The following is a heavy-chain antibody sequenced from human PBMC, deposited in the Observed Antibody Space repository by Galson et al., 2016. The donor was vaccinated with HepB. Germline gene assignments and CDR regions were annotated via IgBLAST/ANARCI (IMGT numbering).Heavy chain of an antibody. V-gene: IGHV4-39*01. CDR3: ARLRYNWKDGDFRDS. CDR1: GGSIRSSSYY. D-gene: IGHD1-20*01. CDR2: SYYSRST. Sequence: SETLSPTCTVSGGSIRSSSYYWGWIRQPPGKGLEWITSSYYSRSTYHNPSLQSRLTLSIDTSKNQFSLKLSSVTAADTAVYYCARLRYNWKDGDFRDSWGQGTLVIVSS. J-gene: IGHJ4*02.